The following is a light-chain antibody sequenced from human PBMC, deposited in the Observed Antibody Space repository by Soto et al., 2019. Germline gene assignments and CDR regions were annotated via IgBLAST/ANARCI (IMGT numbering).Light chain of an antibody. CDR3: QSYDSSLSGDFV. CDR2: RNN. Sequence: QSVLTQPPSASGTPGQGVTISCSGSTSNIGSNYVYWYQQLPGTAPKLLIYRNNQRPSGVPARFSGSKSGTSASLVITGLQADDEAVYYCQSYDSSLSGDFVFGTGTKVTVL. V-gene: IGLV1-47*01. J-gene: IGLJ1*01. CDR1: TSNIGSNY.